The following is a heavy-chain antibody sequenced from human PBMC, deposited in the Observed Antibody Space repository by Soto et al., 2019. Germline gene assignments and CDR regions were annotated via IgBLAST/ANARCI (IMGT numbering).Heavy chain of an antibody. CDR1: GGTFSSYA. CDR2: IIPIFGTA. D-gene: IGHD3-22*01. J-gene: IGHJ4*02. Sequence: SVKVSCKASGGTFSSYAISWVRQAPGQGLEWMGGIIPIFGTANYAQKFQGRVTITADESTSTAYMELSSLRSEDTAVYYCASSQGSSGYYSDFDYWGQGTLVTVSS. CDR3: ASSQGSSGYYSDFDY. V-gene: IGHV1-69*13.